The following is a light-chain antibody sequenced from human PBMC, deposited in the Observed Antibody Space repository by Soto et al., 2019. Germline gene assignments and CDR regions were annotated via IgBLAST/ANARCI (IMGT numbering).Light chain of an antibody. V-gene: IGKV3-11*01. Sequence: EIGMSQSPCTLSVSPGERATLSCRASQSVSLSLAWYQQKPGQAPRLPIYDASKRASGFPARFSGSGSGTDFTLTISSLEPEDFAVYYCQERTGWPPWTFGQGANVDIK. J-gene: IGKJ1*01. CDR2: DAS. CDR1: QSVSLS. CDR3: QERTGWPPWT.